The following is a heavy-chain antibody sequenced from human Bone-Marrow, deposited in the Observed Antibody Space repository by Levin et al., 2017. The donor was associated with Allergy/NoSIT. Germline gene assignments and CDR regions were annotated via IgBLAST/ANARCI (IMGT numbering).Heavy chain of an antibody. V-gene: IGHV4-34*01. D-gene: IGHD5/OR15-5a*01. CDR2: INRSGIT. CDR3: ARLARVNIMSSSNYFYGMDV. Sequence: SQTLSLTCGVYGGSFSVYFWGWIRQPPGKGLEWIGEINRSGITFYNPSFKSRVTISVDTSKNQFSLNLISVTAADTAVYYCARLARVNIMSSSNYFYGMDVWGQGTTVTVSS. CDR1: GGSFSVYF. J-gene: IGHJ6*02.